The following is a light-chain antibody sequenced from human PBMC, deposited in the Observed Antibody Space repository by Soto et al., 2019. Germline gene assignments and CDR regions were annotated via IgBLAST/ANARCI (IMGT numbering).Light chain of an antibody. Sequence: QLVLTQSPSASASLGASVKLTCTLSSGHSSYAVAWHQQQPEKGPRYLMKVNNDGSHSKGDGIPDRFSGSSSGAERYLTISSLQSEDEADYYCQTWDNGIKVVFGGGTQLTVL. CDR2: VNNDGSH. CDR3: QTWDNGIKVV. J-gene: IGLJ2*01. V-gene: IGLV4-69*01. CDR1: SGHSSYA.